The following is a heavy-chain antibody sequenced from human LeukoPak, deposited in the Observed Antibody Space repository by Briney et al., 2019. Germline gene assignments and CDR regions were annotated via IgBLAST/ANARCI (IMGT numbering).Heavy chain of an antibody. D-gene: IGHD2-21*02. CDR3: ARDPQTETYFDY. V-gene: IGHV3-11*06. CDR1: GFTCSDNC. J-gene: IGHJ4*02. CDR2: ISSSSSDI. Sequence: GGSLRLSCAASGFTCSDNCMSWIRHAPGKGLEWVSYISSSSSDIDYADSVKGRFTISRDNAQNSLYLQMNSLRAEDTAVYYCARDPQTETYFDYWGQGTLVSVSS.